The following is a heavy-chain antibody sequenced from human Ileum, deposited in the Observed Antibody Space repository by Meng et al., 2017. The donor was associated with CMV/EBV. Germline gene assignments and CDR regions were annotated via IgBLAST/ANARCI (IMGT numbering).Heavy chain of an antibody. J-gene: IGHJ4*02. V-gene: IGHV3-74*01. D-gene: IGHD2-2*01. CDR1: GFSFSTYW. Sequence: GESLKISCAASGFSFSTYWMHWVRQAPGKGLEWVARIRSDGGSTDYADSVKGRFTISRDNDKNSLYLQMNSLRAEDTAVYYCARERGGLCSSTNCQKTFDYWGQGTVVTVSS. CDR3: ARERGGLCSSTNCQKTFDY. CDR2: IRSDGGST.